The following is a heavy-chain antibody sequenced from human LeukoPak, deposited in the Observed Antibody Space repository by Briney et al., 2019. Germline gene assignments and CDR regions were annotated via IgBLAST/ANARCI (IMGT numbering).Heavy chain of an antibody. CDR1: GYSFTNYW. CDR2: IYPGDSDT. CDR3: ARSGYDILTPGYNYYYYGMDV. Sequence: GESLKISCKGSGYSFTNYWIGWVRQMPGKGLEWMGIIYPGDSDTRYSPSFQGQVTISADKSINTAYLQWSSLKASDTAMYYCARSGYDILTPGYNYYYYGMDVWGQGTTVTVSS. J-gene: IGHJ6*02. V-gene: IGHV5-51*01. D-gene: IGHD3-9*01.